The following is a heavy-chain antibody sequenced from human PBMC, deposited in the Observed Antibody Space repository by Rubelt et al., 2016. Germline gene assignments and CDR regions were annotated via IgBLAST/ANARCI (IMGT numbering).Heavy chain of an antibody. CDR2: INAGNGNT. CDR1: GYTFTSYA. V-gene: IGHV1-3*01. CDR3: ARYYYDSSGYVYVDY. J-gene: IGHJ4*02. Sequence: QVQLVQSGAEVKKPGASVKVSCKASGYTFTSYAMHCVRQAPGQRLELMVWINAGNGNTKYSQKFQGRVTITRDTSASTAYMELSSLRSEDTAVYYCARYYYDSSGYVYVDYWGQGTLVTVSS. D-gene: IGHD3-22*01.